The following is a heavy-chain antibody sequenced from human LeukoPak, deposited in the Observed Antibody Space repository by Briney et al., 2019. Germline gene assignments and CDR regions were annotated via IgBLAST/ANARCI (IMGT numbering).Heavy chain of an antibody. J-gene: IGHJ4*02. D-gene: IGHD5-18*01. CDR2: IAPDGSRT. Sequence: GGSLRLSCVVSGFTVNAYWMRWVRQAPGGGLVWVSRIAPDGSRTDYADSVKGRFTISSDYAKNKVYLQLNSLRPEDTALYHCTMDTFGPRDHWGQGALVTVSS. V-gene: IGHV3-74*01. CDR1: GFTVNAYW. CDR3: TMDTFGPRDH.